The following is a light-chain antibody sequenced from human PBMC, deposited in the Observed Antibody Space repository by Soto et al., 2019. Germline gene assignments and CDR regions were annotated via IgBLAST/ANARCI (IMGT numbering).Light chain of an antibody. CDR3: CSYTTSNTRQIA. CDR1: SSDVGGYNY. J-gene: IGLJ1*01. Sequence: QSALTQPASVSGSPGQSITISCTGTSSDVGGYNYVSWYQHHPGKAPKLMIYDVSNRPSGVSNRFSGSKSGNTASLTISGLQPEDEDDYYCCSYTTSNTRQIAFGTGTTFTV. CDR2: DVS. V-gene: IGLV2-14*03.